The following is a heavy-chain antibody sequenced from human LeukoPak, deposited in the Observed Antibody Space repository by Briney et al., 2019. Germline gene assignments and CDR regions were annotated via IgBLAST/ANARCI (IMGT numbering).Heavy chain of an antibody. D-gene: IGHD5-18*01. V-gene: IGHV4-38-2*01. Sequence: SEALSLTCAVSGYSISIAYYWGWIRQPPGKGLEWIGSMYHSGSTYYNPSLNSRVTISLDTSNNHFSLKLTSVPAADTAVYYCARLLHNYGLDYWGQGTLVTVSS. CDR2: MYHSGST. CDR3: ARLLHNYGLDY. CDR1: GYSISIAYY. J-gene: IGHJ4*02.